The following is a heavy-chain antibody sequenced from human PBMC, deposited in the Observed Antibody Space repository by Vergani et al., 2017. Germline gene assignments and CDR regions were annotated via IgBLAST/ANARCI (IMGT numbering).Heavy chain of an antibody. CDR2: ITYNGGRT. Sequence: EDRLLESGGGLVQPGGSLRLSCAASGFPFIIYALSWVRQAPGKGLEWVSTITYNGGRTYYADSVTGRFTISRDNSKNTLFLQLKTLRAEDTGVYYCAKDYNIMGALHYWGQGTLVAVSS. J-gene: IGHJ4*02. CDR1: GFPFIIYA. V-gene: IGHV3-23*01. D-gene: IGHD5-12*01. CDR3: AKDYNIMGALHY.